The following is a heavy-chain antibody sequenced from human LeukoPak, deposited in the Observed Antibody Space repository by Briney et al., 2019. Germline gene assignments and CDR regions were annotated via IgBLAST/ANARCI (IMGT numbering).Heavy chain of an antibody. Sequence: SVKVSCKASGGTYSSYAISWVRQAPGQGLEWMGGIIPIFGTANYAQKFQGRVTITADESTSTAYMELSSLRSEDTAVYYCATTSLYCSSTSCPWHYWGQGTLVTVSS. CDR2: IIPIFGTA. D-gene: IGHD2-2*01. V-gene: IGHV1-69*13. J-gene: IGHJ4*02. CDR1: GGTYSSYA. CDR3: ATTSLYCSSTSCPWHY.